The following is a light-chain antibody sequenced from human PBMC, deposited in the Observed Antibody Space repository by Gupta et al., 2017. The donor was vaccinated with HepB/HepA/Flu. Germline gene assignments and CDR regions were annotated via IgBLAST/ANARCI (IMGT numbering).Light chain of an antibody. CDR3: QQYNTYSET. CDR1: QSISSW. V-gene: IGKV1-5*03. Sequence: DIQMTQSPSTLSASVGDRVTITCRASQSISSWLAWYQQKPGKAPKPLIYKASTLESGVPSRFIGSGSGTEFTLTISSLQPDDFATYYCQQYNTYSETFGQGTKVEIK. J-gene: IGKJ1*01. CDR2: KAS.